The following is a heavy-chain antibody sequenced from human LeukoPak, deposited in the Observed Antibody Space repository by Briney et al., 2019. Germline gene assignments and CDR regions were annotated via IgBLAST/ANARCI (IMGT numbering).Heavy chain of an antibody. Sequence: PGGSLRFSCAASGFTFSSYSMNWVRQAPGKGLEWVSYISSSSSTIYYADSVKGRFTISRDNAKNSLYLQMNSLRAEDTAVYYCAKDLTAWGQGTLVTVSS. J-gene: IGHJ4*02. V-gene: IGHV3-48*04. CDR3: AKDLTA. CDR1: GFTFSSYS. D-gene: IGHD1-14*01. CDR2: ISSSSSTI.